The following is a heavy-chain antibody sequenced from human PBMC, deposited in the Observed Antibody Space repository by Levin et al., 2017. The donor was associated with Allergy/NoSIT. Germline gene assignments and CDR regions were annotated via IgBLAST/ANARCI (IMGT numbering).Heavy chain of an antibody. D-gene: IGHD5-18*01. CDR1: GFTFSSYA. V-gene: IGHV3-64*01. CDR2: ISSNGGST. J-gene: IGHJ4*02. Sequence: PGESLKISCAASGFTFSSYAMHWVRQAPGKGLEYVSAISSNGGSTYYANSVKGRFTISRDNSKNTLYLQMGSLRAEDMAVYYCARDVGGYSYGPFDYWGQGTLVTVSS. CDR3: ARDVGGYSYGPFDY.